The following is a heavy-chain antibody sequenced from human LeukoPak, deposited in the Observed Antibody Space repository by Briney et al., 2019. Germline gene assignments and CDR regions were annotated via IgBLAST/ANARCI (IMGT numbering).Heavy chain of an antibody. CDR2: IYYSGST. D-gene: IGHD2-15*01. CDR1: GGSISSGGYY. J-gene: IGHJ4*02. V-gene: IGHV4-31*03. CDR3: ARDRLHCSGGSCYSGDYYFDY. Sequence: PSETLSLTCTVSGGSISSGGYYWSWIRQHPGKGLEWIGDIYYSGSTYYNPSLKSRVTISVDTSKNQFSLKLSSVTAADTAVYYCARDRLHCSGGSCYSGDYYFDYWGQGTLVTVSS.